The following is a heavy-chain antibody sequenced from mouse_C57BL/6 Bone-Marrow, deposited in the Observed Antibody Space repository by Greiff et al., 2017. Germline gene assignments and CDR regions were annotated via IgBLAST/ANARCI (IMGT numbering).Heavy chain of an antibody. J-gene: IGHJ3*01. D-gene: IGHD1-2*01. V-gene: IGHV10-1*01. CDR3: VRLNPHYDY. CDR2: IRSKSNNYAT. Sequence: EVKLLESGGGLVQPKGSLKLSCAASGFSFNTYAMNWVRQAPGKGLEWVARIRSKSNNYATYYADSVKDRFTISRDDSESMLYLQMNNLKTEDTAMYYCVRLNPHYDYWGQGTLVTVSA. CDR1: GFSFNTYA.